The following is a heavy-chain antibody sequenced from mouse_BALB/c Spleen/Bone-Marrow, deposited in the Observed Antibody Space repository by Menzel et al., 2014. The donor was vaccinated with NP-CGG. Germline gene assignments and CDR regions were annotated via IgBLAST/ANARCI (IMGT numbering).Heavy chain of an antibody. CDR3: ARHEDLDIRRRLGAMDY. CDR1: GYNFSDYI. CDR2: FYPGSGSI. J-gene: IGHJ4*01. V-gene: IGHV1-62-2*01. Sequence: VQLQESGAELVKPGASVRLSCKASGYNFSDYIIYWVKQRSGQGPEWIGWFYPGSGSIKYNEKFKDKATLTADKSSRTVYMELSRLTSEDSAVYFCARHEDLDIRRRLGAMDYWGQGTSVTVSS. D-gene: IGHD2-12*01.